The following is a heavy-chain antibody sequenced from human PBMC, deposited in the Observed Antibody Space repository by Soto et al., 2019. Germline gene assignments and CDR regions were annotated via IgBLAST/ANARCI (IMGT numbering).Heavy chain of an antibody. J-gene: IGHJ3*02. Sequence: ASVKISCKASGYTFTNYDINWVRQATGQRLEWMGWMNPNSGNTGYAQKFQGRVTMTRNTSISTAYMELSSLRSEDTAVYYCARVSVVVANHDAFDIWGQGTMVTVSS. CDR3: ARVSVVVANHDAFDI. D-gene: IGHD2-15*01. V-gene: IGHV1-8*01. CDR1: GYTFTNYD. CDR2: MNPNSGNT.